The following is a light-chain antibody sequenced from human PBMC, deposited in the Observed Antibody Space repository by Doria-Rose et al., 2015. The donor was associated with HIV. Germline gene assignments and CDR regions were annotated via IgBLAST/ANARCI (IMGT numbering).Light chain of an antibody. J-gene: IGKJ1*01. CDR3: HQYGTSWT. V-gene: IGKV3-20*01. CDR2: DGS. CDR1: QSFSSTY. Sequence: TQSSGTLSLSPGERATLSCRASQSFSSTYLAWYQQKPGQAHSLLIYDGSTRATGIPDRFSASGSGTDFTLTINRLEPEDFALYYCHQYGTSWTFGQGTKVEI.